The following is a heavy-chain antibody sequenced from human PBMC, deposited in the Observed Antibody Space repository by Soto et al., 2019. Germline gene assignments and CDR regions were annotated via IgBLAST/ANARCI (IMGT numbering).Heavy chain of an antibody. Sequence: QVQLVQSGAEVKMPGASVKVSCTTYGYTFSDYFLHWVRQAPGQGPEWMGFINPKRGGTEYAQKFQGRVTMTRDTSSSTVYMDLSGLTSDDTAIYYCARDSGIPGRYWYFGLWGRGTLVTVSS. J-gene: IGHJ2*01. D-gene: IGHD2-21*01. V-gene: IGHV1-2*02. CDR3: ARDSGIPGRYWYFGL. CDR1: GYTFSDYF. CDR2: INPKRGGT.